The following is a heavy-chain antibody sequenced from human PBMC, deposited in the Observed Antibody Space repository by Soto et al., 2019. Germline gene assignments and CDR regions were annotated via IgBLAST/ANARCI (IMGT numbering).Heavy chain of an antibody. CDR2: ISGSGGST. Sequence: GSLRLSCAASGFTFSSYAMSWVRQAPGKGLEWVSAISGSGGSTYYADSVKGRFTISRDNSKNTLYLQMNSLRAEDTAVYYCAKDPTYASYYYYYGMDVWGQGTTVTVSS. CDR1: GFTFSSYA. V-gene: IGHV3-23*01. D-gene: IGHD4-4*01. J-gene: IGHJ6*02. CDR3: AKDPTYASYYYYYGMDV.